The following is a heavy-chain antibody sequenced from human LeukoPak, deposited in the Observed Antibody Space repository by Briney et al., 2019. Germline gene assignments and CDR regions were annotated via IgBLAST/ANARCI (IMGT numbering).Heavy chain of an antibody. CDR2: ISGSGGST. J-gene: IGHJ4*02. Sequence: GGSLRLSCAASGFIFSSYAMSWVRQAPGKGLEWVSAISGSGGSTYYADSVKGRFTISRDNSKNTLYLQMNSLRAEDTAVYYCAKPPYCTNGVCRDYWGQGTLVTVSS. V-gene: IGHV3-23*01. CDR3: AKPPYCTNGVCRDY. D-gene: IGHD2-8*01. CDR1: GFIFSSYA.